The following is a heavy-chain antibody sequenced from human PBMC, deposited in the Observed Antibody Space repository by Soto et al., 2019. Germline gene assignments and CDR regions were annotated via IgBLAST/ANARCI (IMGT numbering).Heavy chain of an antibody. V-gene: IGHV4-59*01. Sequence: SETLSLTSSVSGGSINNYYWSWIRQPPGKGLEWIGYVYYTGRTNYNPSLKSRLSISVDTSKDQLFLNLGSVTAADTAVYYCARGLEGWNNAYFDYWGQGALVTVSS. CDR3: ARGLEGWNNAYFDY. D-gene: IGHD1-1*01. CDR1: GGSINNYY. J-gene: IGHJ4*02. CDR2: VYYTGRT.